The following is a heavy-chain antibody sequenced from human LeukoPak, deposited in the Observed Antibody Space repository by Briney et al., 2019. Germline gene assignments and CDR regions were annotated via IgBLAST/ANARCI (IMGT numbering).Heavy chain of an antibody. J-gene: IGHJ5*02. CDR3: ARVTNWNYVFWFGP. Sequence: PGGSLRLSCAASGFTFSDYYMSWIRQAPGKGLEWVSYISSSGSTIYYADSVKGRFTISRDNAKNSLYLQMNSLRAEDTAVYYCARVTNWNYVFWFGPWGQGTLVTVSS. CDR1: GFTFSDYY. V-gene: IGHV3-11*01. CDR2: ISSSGSTI. D-gene: IGHD1-7*01.